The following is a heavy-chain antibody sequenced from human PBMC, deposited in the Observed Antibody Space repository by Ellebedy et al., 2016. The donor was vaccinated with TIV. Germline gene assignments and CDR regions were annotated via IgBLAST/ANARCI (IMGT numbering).Heavy chain of an antibody. J-gene: IGHJ4*02. Sequence: GESLKISCAASGFTFTTYWMSWVRQAPGKGLEWVANIKQDGSEQGYVNSVRGRFAISRDNAKNSLHLQMNSLRAEDTAVYYCARDGARGEQRLSFDFWGQGILVTVSS. CDR1: GFTFTTYW. V-gene: IGHV3-7*01. CDR3: ARDGARGEQRLSFDF. D-gene: IGHD1/OR15-1a*01. CDR2: IKQDGSEQ.